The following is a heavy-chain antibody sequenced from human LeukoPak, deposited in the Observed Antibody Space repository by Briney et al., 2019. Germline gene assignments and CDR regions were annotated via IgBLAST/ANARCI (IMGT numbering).Heavy chain of an antibody. D-gene: IGHD5-24*01. CDR3: AREKKDRDGDKELDY. CDR1: GFTFSSYG. J-gene: IGHJ4*02. Sequence: GGSLRLSGSASGFTFSSYGMHWVRQAPGKGLEWVAVIWYDGSNKYYADSVKGRFTISRGNSKNTLYLQMNSLRAEDTAVYYCAREKKDRDGDKELDYWGQGTLVTVSS. CDR2: IWYDGSNK. V-gene: IGHV3-33*01.